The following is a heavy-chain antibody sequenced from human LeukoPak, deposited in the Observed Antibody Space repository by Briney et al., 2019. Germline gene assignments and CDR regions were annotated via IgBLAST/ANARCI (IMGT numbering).Heavy chain of an antibody. CDR3: ARDFSGVNDLDN. CDR1: GFTFSSHG. V-gene: IGHV3-33*01. CDR2: IWYAGSTK. J-gene: IGHJ4*02. D-gene: IGHD1-26*01. Sequence: GRSLRLSRAASGFTFSSHGMHWVRQAPGKGLEWVAVIWYAGSTKKYADSVKGRFTISRDNSKNTVYLQMNSLRGEDTAMYHCARDFSGVNDLDNWGQGTLVTHSS.